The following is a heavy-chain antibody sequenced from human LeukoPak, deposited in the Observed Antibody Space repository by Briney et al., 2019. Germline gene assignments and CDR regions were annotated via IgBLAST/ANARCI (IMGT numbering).Heavy chain of an antibody. V-gene: IGHV4-61*02. CDR3: ARVSGIVGAPFDY. CDR1: GGSISSGSYY. D-gene: IGHD1-26*01. J-gene: IGHJ4*02. Sequence: TSETLSLTCTVSGGSISSGSYYWSWIRQPAGKGLEWIGRIYTSGSTNYNPSLKSRVTISVDTSKNQFSLNLSSVTAADTAVYYWARVSGIVGAPFDYWGQGTLVTVSS. CDR2: IYTSGST.